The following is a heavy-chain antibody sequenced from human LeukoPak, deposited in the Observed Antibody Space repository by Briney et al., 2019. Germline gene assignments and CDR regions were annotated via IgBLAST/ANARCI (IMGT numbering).Heavy chain of an antibody. J-gene: IGHJ4*02. CDR1: GFTFRSSA. CDR2: ISWDGAVI. D-gene: IGHD3-10*01. CDR3: ARADLWFDY. V-gene: IGHV3-30*03. Sequence: GGSLRLSCVTSGFTFRSSAMHWVRQAPGRGLEWIAFISWDGAVIYYADSVKGRFTISRDTSKRTVSLQVDSLRAEDTAVYYCARADLWFDYWGQGTLATVSS.